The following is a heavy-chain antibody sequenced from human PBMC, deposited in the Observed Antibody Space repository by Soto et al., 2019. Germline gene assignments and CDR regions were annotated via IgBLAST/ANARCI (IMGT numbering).Heavy chain of an antibody. D-gene: IGHD3-22*01. V-gene: IGHV3-7*01. CDR3: ARLLYNYETSGYYYTEVYYGMDV. CDR2: IKPDGSEK. CDR1: GFTFRRYW. J-gene: IGHJ6*02. Sequence: GGSLRLSCATSGFTFRRYWMTWVRQAPGKGPEWVANIKPDGSEKQYVDSVKGRFTISRDNAKNSLYLQMNSLRDEDTAVYFCARLLYNYETSGYYYTEVYYGMDVWGQGTTVTVSS.